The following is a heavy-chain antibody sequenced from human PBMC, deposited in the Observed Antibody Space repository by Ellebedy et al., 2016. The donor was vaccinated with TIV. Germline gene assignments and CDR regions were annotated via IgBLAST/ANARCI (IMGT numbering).Heavy chain of an antibody. D-gene: IGHD6-19*01. Sequence: GESLKISCAASGFTFKNYDMHWVRQTTGKGLEWVSAIGIAGDTYYPVSVKGRFTISRENAKNCLYLQMNSLRAEDTAVYYCATTNGYGTGWYGRNEYWGQGALITVSS. CDR3: ATTNGYGTGWYGRNEY. CDR2: IGIAGDT. J-gene: IGHJ4*02. V-gene: IGHV3-13*01. CDR1: GFTFKNYD.